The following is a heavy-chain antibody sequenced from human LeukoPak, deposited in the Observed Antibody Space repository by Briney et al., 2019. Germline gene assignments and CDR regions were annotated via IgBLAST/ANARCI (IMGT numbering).Heavy chain of an antibody. J-gene: IGHJ4*02. CDR3: ARSGGYSGYDVDY. D-gene: IGHD5-12*01. CDR1: GGSINTYY. V-gene: IGHV4-59*01. Sequence: SETLSLTCTVSGGSINTYYWHWIRQPPGKGLEWIGYISSSGSTNYNPSLKSRVTTSIDKSKNQFSLKLSSVTAADTAVYHCARSGGYSGYDVDYWGQGTMVNVSS. CDR2: ISSSGST.